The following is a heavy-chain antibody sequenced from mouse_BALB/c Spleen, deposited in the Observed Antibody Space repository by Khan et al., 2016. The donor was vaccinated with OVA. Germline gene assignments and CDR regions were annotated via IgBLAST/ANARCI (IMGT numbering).Heavy chain of an antibody. V-gene: IGHV2-9*02. CDR3: ARSYDYDVGGFAY. D-gene: IGHD2-4*01. CDR2: IWTGGIT. CDR1: GFSLSNYG. J-gene: IGHJ3*01. Sequence: QVQLKQSGPGLVAPSQSLSITCPVSGFSLSNYGVHWVRQPPGKGLEWLGVIWTGGITNYNSALMFRLSISKDNSKSQVFLKMNRLQTDDTAIYYCARSYDYDVGGFAYWGQGTLVTVSA.